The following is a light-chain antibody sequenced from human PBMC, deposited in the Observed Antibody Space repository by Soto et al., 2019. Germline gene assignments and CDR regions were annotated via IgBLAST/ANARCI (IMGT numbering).Light chain of an antibody. CDR3: QQYNSYPWT. J-gene: IGKJ1*01. V-gene: IGKV1-5*01. CDR1: QSISSW. CDR2: DAS. Sequence: DIQMTQSPSTLSASVGDRVTITCRASQSISSWLAWYQQKPGKAPKLLIYDASSLESGVPSRFSGSGSGTEFTLTISSLQTDDFDPSYCQQYNSYPWTFGQGTKVEIK.